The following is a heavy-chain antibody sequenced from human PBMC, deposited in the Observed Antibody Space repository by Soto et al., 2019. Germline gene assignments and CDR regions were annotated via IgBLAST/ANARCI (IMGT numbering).Heavy chain of an antibody. CDR2: INAGNGNT. CDR1: GYTFTSYA. CDR3: ATQGGFSGYGSFLDY. Sequence: ASVKVSCKASGYTFTSYAMHWVRQAPGQRLEWMGWINAGNGNTKYSQKFQGRVTIIRDTSASTAYMELSSLRSEDTAVYYCATQGGFSGYGSFLDYWGQGTLVIVSS. D-gene: IGHD5-12*01. V-gene: IGHV1-3*01. J-gene: IGHJ4*02.